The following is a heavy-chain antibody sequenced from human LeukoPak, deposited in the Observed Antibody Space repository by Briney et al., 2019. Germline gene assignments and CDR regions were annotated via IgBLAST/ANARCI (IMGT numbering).Heavy chain of an antibody. D-gene: IGHD3-10*01. CDR3: ARGSSGDYSVSGSAWFDP. CDR2: ISAGNGNT. CDR1: GYTFTSYA. Sequence: ASVKVSCKASGYTFTSYAIHWVRQAPGQRLEWMGWISAGNGNTKYSQNFQGRVTFISNTSATTAFMELSSLRSEDAAVYYCARGSSGDYSVSGSAWFDPWGQGTLVTVSS. J-gene: IGHJ5*02. V-gene: IGHV1-3*01.